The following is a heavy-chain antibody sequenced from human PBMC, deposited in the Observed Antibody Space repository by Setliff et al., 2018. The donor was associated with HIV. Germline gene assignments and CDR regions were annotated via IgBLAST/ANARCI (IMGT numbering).Heavy chain of an antibody. Sequence: PGESLKISCRGFGYSFGDYCIGWVRQKPGKGLEWMGIIFPADSDTRVNPSFQGQVTISADKSTYAAFLQWTSLKASDTGIYYCARHRVDTSMLVVKDPGAFDLWGQGTLVNVSA. CDR1: GYSFGDYC. CDR2: IFPADSDT. V-gene: IGHV5-51*01. D-gene: IGHD3-22*01. J-gene: IGHJ3*01. CDR3: ARHRVDTSMLVVKDPGAFDL.